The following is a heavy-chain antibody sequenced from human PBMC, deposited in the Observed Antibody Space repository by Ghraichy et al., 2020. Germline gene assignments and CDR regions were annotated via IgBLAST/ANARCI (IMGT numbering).Heavy chain of an antibody. D-gene: IGHD6-19*01. Sequence: LSLTCAASGFTFSSYSMNWVRQAPGKGLEWVSSISSSGSYIYYADSVKGRFTISRDNAKNSLYLQMNSLRAEDTAVYYCARDPRSHSSGWYPDWFDPWGQGTLVTVSS. J-gene: IGHJ5*02. CDR2: ISSSGSYI. V-gene: IGHV3-21*01. CDR3: ARDPRSHSSGWYPDWFDP. CDR1: GFTFSSYS.